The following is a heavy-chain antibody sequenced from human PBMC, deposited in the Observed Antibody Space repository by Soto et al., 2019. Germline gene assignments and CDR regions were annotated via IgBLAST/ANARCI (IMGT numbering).Heavy chain of an antibody. Sequence: PGGSLRLSCAASGFTFSSYAMHWVRQAPGKGLEWVAVISYDGSDKYYADSVKGRFTISRDNSKNTLYLQMNSLRAEDTAVYYCARDPGYYSGGSCRPCCMDVWGQGTTVTVSS. J-gene: IGHJ6*02. CDR1: GFTFSSYA. V-gene: IGHV3-30-3*01. D-gene: IGHD2-15*01. CDR2: ISYDGSDK. CDR3: ARDPGYYSGGSCRPCCMDV.